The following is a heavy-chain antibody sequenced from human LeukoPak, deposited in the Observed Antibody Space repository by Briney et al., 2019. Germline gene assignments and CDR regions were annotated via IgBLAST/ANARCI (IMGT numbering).Heavy chain of an antibody. Sequence: GGSLRLSCAASGFTFSSYSMNCVRQAPGKGLEWVSYISSSSSTIYYADSVKGRFTISRDNAKNSLYLQMNSLRDEDTAVYYCARVGLVATITGEYYFDYWGQGTLVTVSS. CDR2: ISSSSSTI. V-gene: IGHV3-48*02. CDR3: ARVGLVATITGEYYFDY. J-gene: IGHJ4*02. D-gene: IGHD5-12*01. CDR1: GFTFSSYS.